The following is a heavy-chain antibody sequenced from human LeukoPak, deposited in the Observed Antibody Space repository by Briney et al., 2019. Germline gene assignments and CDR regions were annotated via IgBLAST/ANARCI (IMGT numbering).Heavy chain of an antibody. CDR3: ARGRPSQYGDYVVYFDY. CDR2: IYYSGST. D-gene: IGHD4-17*01. V-gene: IGHV4-59*01. Sequence: PSETLSLTCTVSGGSISSYYWSWIRQPPGKGLEWIGYIYYSGSTNYNPSLKSRVTISVDTSKNQFSPKLSSVTAADTAVYYCARGRPSQYGDYVVYFDYWGQGTLVTVSS. J-gene: IGHJ4*02. CDR1: GGSISSYY.